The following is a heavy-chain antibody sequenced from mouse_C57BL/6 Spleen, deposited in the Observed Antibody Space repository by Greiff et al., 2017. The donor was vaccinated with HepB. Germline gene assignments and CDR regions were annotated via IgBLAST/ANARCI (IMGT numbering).Heavy chain of an antibody. CDR1: GYTFSSYA. V-gene: IGHV5-9-1*02. Sequence: EVQVVESGDGLVKPGGSLKISCAASGYTFSSYAMSWVRQTPEKRLEWVAYISSGGDYIYYADTVKGRFTMSRDNARTTLYMQMSSLKSEDTAMYYCTRDPIYSNNEAAMAYWGQGTLVTVSA. J-gene: IGHJ4*01. D-gene: IGHD2-5*01. CDR3: TRDPIYSNNEAAMAY. CDR2: ISSGGDYI.